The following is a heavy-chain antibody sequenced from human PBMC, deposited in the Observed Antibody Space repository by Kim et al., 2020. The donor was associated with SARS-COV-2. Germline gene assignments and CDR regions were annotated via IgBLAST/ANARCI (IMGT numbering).Heavy chain of an antibody. CDR3: ARVARGYSSGWNDY. D-gene: IGHD6-19*01. Sequence: SETLSLTCTVSGGSISSYYWSWIRQPPGKGLEWIGYIYYSGSTNYNPSLKSRVTISVDTSKNQFSLKLSSVTAADTAVYYCARVARGYSSGWNDYWGQGTLVTVSS. V-gene: IGHV4-59*01. CDR2: IYYSGST. CDR1: GGSISSYY. J-gene: IGHJ4*02.